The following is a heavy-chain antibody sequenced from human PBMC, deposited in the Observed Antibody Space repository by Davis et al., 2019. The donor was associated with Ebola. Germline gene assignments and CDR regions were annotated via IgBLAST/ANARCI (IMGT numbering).Heavy chain of an antibody. CDR2: IRYDGSNK. J-gene: IGHJ4*02. D-gene: IGHD5-18*01. CDR1: GFTFSSYG. CDR3: AKSVIEQLWYPPDY. Sequence: GESLKISCAASGFTFSSYGMHWVRQAPGKGLEWVAFIRYDGSNKYYADSVKGRFTISRDNSKNTLYLQMNSLRAEDTAVYYCAKSVIEQLWYPPDYWGQGTLVTVSS. V-gene: IGHV3-30*02.